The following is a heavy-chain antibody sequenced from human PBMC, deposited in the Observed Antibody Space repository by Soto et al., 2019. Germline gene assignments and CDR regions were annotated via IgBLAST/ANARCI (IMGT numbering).Heavy chain of an antibody. V-gene: IGHV3-30*18. CDR3: AKHNDFWSGYFSDY. D-gene: IGHD3-3*01. J-gene: IGHJ4*02. CDR1: GFTFSSHG. Sequence: PGGSLRLSCAASGFTFSSHGMHWVRQAPGKGLEWVAIISYDGSNKYYADFVKGRFTISRDNSKNTLYLQMNSLRAEDTAVYFCAKHNDFWSGYFSDYWGQGTLVTVSS. CDR2: ISYDGSNK.